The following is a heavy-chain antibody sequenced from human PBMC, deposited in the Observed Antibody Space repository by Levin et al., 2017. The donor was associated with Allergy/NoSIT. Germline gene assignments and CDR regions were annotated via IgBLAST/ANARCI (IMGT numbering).Heavy chain of an antibody. CDR3: ARDRSYGDPADWYFDL. CDR1: GGSISSSNW. V-gene: IGHV4-4*02. CDR2: IYHSGST. J-gene: IGHJ2*01. D-gene: IGHD4-17*01. Sequence: PSETLSLTCAVSGGSISSSNWWSWVRQPPGKGLEWIGEIYHSGSTNYNPSLKSRVTISVDKSKNQFSLKLSSVTAADTAVYYCARDRSYGDPADWYFDLWGRGTLVTVSS.